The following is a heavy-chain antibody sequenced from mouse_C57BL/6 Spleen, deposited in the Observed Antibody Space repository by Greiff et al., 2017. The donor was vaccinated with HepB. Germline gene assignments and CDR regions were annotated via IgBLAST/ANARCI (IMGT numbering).Heavy chain of an antibody. CDR2: ISYDGSN. CDR1: GYSITSGYY. CDR3: ARGPVGRKYFDV. Sequence: DVKLVESGPGLVKPSQSLSLTCSVTGYSITSGYYWNWIRQFPGNKLEWMGYISYDGSNNYNPSLKNRISITRDTSKNQFFLKLNSVTTEDTATYYCARGPVGRKYFDVWGTGTTVTVSS. D-gene: IGHD4-1*01. V-gene: IGHV3-6*01. J-gene: IGHJ1*03.